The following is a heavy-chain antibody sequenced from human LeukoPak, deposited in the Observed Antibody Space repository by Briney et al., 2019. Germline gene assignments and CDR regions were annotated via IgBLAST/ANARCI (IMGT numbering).Heavy chain of an antibody. Sequence: SVKVSCKASGGTFSRYAISWVRQAPGQGLEWMGGIIPVLGTTNYAQTFQNKVTITADESTSTTYMELSSLTSEDTAVYYCATSGGDYYYHSLDVWGKGTPVTISS. CDR1: GGTFSRYA. CDR2: IIPVLGTT. CDR3: ATSGGDYYYHSLDV. D-gene: IGHD3-10*01. J-gene: IGHJ6*03. V-gene: IGHV1-69*13.